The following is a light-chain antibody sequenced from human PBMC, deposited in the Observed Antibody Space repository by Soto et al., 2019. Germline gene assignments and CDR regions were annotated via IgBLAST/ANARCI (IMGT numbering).Light chain of an antibody. CDR1: QSVSSSY. V-gene: IGKV3-20*01. CDR2: GAS. CDR3: QQYGSSPPWT. Sequence: EIVLTQSPGTLSLSPGERATLSCRASQSVSSSYLAWYQQKPGQAPRLLIYGASSRATGIPDRFSGSGSGTDFTLTISRLEPEDLAEYYCQQYGSSPPWTFGQGTKVEIK. J-gene: IGKJ1*01.